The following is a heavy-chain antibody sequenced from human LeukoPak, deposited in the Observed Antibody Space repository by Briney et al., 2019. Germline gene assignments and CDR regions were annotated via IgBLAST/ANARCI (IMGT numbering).Heavy chain of an antibody. V-gene: IGHV1-8*01. CDR3: AREGNRSSESSASYPLDY. J-gene: IGHJ4*02. CDR2: MNPHSGNS. Sequence: ASVTVSCKASGYTFFTNDINWVRQAPGQGLEWMGWMNPHSGNSGYAQKFQGRVTITRNSSISTAYMELSSLRSEDTAVYYCAREGNRSSESSASYPLDYWGQGNLVTVSS. D-gene: IGHD1-26*01. CDR1: GYTFFTND.